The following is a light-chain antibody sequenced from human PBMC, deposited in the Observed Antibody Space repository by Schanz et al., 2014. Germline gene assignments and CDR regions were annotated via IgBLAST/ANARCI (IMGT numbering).Light chain of an antibody. CDR2: EVN. Sequence: QSALTQPASVSGSPGQSITISCTGTSSDVGSYNLVSWYQQHPGKAPKLMIYEVNKWPSGVSHRFSGSKSGNTASLTISGLQAEDEADYYCCSYAGSSTWVFGGGTKLTVL. CDR1: SSDVGSYNL. V-gene: IGLV2-23*02. CDR3: CSYAGSSTWV. J-gene: IGLJ3*02.